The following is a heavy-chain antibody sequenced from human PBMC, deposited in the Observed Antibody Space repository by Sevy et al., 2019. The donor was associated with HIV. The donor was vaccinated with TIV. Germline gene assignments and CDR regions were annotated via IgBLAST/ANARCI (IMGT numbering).Heavy chain of an antibody. J-gene: IGHJ3*01. CDR1: GFTFSKYS. CDR2: IGSDGTTK. CDR3: AATSGTWDDAFDL. V-gene: IGHV3-48*01. D-gene: IGHD2-15*01. Sequence: GGSLRLSCAASGFTFSKYSMSWVRQPPGKGLEWVSYIGSDGTTKHYAESMRGRFTISRDNAKNSLYLQINSLRAEDTAVYYCAATSGTWDDAFDLWGQGTMVTVSS.